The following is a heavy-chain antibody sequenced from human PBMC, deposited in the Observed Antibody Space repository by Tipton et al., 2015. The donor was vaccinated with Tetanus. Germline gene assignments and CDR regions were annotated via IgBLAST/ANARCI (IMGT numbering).Heavy chain of an antibody. CDR1: GFTFSSYA. V-gene: IGHV3-30*04. Sequence: RSLRLSCAASGFTFSSYAMHWVRQAPGKGLEWVAVISYDGSNKYYADSVKGRFTISRDNSKNTLYLQMNSLRAEDTAVYYCARARRRELLEIDIWGQGTMVTVSS. D-gene: IGHD1-26*01. J-gene: IGHJ3*02. CDR3: ARARRRELLEIDI. CDR2: ISYDGSNK.